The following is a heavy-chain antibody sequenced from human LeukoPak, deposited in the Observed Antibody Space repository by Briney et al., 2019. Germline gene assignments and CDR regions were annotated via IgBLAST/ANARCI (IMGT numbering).Heavy chain of an antibody. CDR3: ARVIVVVVAARLRSGHLDY. Sequence: PGGSLRLSCAASGFTFSSYSMNWVRQAPGKGLEWVSYISSSSSTIYYADSVKGRFTISRDNAKNSLYLQMNSLRDEDTAVYYCARVIVVVVAARLRSGHLDYWGQGTLVTVSS. J-gene: IGHJ4*02. CDR2: ISSSSSTI. CDR1: GFTFSSYS. V-gene: IGHV3-48*02. D-gene: IGHD2-15*01.